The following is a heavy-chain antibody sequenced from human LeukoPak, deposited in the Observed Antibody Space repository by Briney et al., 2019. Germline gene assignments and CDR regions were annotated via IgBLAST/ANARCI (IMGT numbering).Heavy chain of an antibody. D-gene: IGHD3-10*01. CDR3: ATFRGDGSPVGVDV. J-gene: IGHJ6*04. CDR1: GYTFTSYG. CDR2: ISAYNGNT. Sequence: ASVKVLCKSSGYTFTSYGISWVRQAPGQGLEWMGWISAYNGNTNYAQKLQVRVTMTTDTSTSTAHMELRSLRSDDTAVYYCATFRGDGSPVGVDVWGKGTTVTVSS. V-gene: IGHV1-18*01.